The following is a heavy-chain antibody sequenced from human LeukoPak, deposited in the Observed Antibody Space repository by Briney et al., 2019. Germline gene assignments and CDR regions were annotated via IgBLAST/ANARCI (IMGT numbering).Heavy chain of an antibody. Sequence: GASVKVTCKASGYTFTSYYMHWVRRAPGQGLEWMGIINPSGGSTSYAQKFQGRVTMTRDTSTSTVYMELSSLRSEDTAVYYCVRGREGYYYYYYMDVWGKGTTVTVSS. CDR2: INPSGGST. V-gene: IGHV1-46*01. CDR3: VRGREGYYYYYYMDV. J-gene: IGHJ6*03. CDR1: GYTFTSYY.